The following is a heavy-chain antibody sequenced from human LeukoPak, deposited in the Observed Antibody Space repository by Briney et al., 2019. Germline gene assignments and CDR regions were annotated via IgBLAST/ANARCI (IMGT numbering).Heavy chain of an antibody. D-gene: IGHD3-22*01. J-gene: IGHJ4*02. CDR1: GYTFTNYD. V-gene: IGHV1-8*01. CDR3: TRGTFFYDGSTSYFYFDS. Sequence: ASVKVSCKASGYTFTNYDINWVRQATGQGLEWVGWMNPNSGNTGYSQKFQGRVSMTRSASMSTAYMELSSLRSEDTAVYYCTRGTFFYDGSTSYFYFDSWGQGTPVTVSS. CDR2: MNPNSGNT.